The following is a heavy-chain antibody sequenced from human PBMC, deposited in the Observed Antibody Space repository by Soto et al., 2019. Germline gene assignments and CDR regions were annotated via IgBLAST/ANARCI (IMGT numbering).Heavy chain of an antibody. CDR3: ARDWSCSGGSCYAGIPDY. Sequence: AASVKVSCKASGYTFTSYYMHWVRQAPGQGPEWMGIINPSGGSTSYAQKFQGRVTMTRDTSTSTVYMELSSLRSEDTAVYYCARDWSCSGGSCYAGIPDYWGQGTLVTVSS. V-gene: IGHV1-46*01. J-gene: IGHJ4*02. CDR2: INPSGGST. CDR1: GYTFTSYY. D-gene: IGHD2-15*01.